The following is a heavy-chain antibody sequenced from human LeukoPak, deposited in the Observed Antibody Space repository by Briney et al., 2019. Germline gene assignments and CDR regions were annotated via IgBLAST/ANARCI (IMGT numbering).Heavy chain of an antibody. D-gene: IGHD6-13*01. Sequence: ASVKVSCKASGYTFTGYYMQWLRQAPGQGLEWVGWINPNSGGTNYAQKFQGRVTMTRDTSISTAYMELSRLRSDDTAVYYCASGIAAAGTDYFDYWGQGTLVTVSS. V-gene: IGHV1-2*02. CDR3: ASGIAAAGTDYFDY. CDR2: INPNSGGT. J-gene: IGHJ4*02. CDR1: GYTFTGYY.